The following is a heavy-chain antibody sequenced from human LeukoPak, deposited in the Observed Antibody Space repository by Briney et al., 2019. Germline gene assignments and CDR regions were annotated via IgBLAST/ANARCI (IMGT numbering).Heavy chain of an antibody. J-gene: IGHJ4*02. D-gene: IGHD4-17*01. CDR1: GFTFSSYW. CDR2: IKTDGSST. Sequence: QTGGSLRLSCAASGFTFSSYWMHWVRQAPGKGLVWVSHIKTDGSSTNYAESVKGRLTISRDNSKNTLYLQMNSLRAEDTAVYYCAKAFMTTVTTHSDWGQGTLVTVSS. V-gene: IGHV3-74*01. CDR3: AKAFMTTVTTHSD.